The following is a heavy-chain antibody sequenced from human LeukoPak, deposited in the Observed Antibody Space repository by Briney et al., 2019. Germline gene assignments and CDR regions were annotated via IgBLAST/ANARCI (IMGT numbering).Heavy chain of an antibody. J-gene: IGHJ4*02. CDR3: ARSGPQDWALDH. V-gene: IGHV1-18*01. CDR1: GYTFSNFV. D-gene: IGHD2-21*01. CDR2: ISVYNGNA. Sequence: ASVKASCKASGYTFSNFVITWVRQAPGQGLEWMGWISVYNGNAIYAQNLQGRATMTTDTSTSTAYLELSSLKSDDTAIYYCARSGPQDWALDHWGRGTLVTVSP.